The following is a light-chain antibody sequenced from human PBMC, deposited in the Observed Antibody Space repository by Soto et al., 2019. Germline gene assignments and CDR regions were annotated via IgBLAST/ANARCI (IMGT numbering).Light chain of an antibody. Sequence: DIQMTQSPSSLSASIGDRVTITCRASQSINTYLNWYQQRPGKAPELLIFAASTLQSGFPSRFSGRVSGTDFTLTISSLQPEDFATYYCQQTYTFGFTFGPGTTVDFK. CDR3: QQTYTFGFT. J-gene: IGKJ3*01. CDR1: QSINTY. V-gene: IGKV1-39*01. CDR2: AAS.